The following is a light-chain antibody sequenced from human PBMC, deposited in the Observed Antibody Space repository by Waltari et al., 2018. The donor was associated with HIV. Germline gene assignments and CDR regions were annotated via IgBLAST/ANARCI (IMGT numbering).Light chain of an antibody. V-gene: IGLV1-44*01. CDR2: SNN. CDR3: ATWDDALSGPV. J-gene: IGLJ3*02. CDR1: RSNIGSNT. Sequence: QSVLTQPPSASGTPGQRVIISCSGNRSNIGSNTVNWYQQFSGAAPTPLIYSNNPRPPAGPDRFSGSKSGSAASLAISGLKSEDEADYHCATWDDALSGPVFGAGTKLTV.